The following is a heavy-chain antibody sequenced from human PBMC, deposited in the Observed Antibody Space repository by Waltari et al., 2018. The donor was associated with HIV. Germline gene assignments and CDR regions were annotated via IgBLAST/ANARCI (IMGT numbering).Heavy chain of an antibody. CDR1: GESFNDYS. CDR2: INHSGST. V-gene: IGHV4-34*02. CDR3: ARLVEGQWPTGENYFDS. D-gene: IGHD6-19*01. J-gene: IGHJ4*02. Sequence: QVQLQQWGAGLLKPSETLSLTCAVYGESFNDYSWSWIRQAPETGLEWIAEINHSGSTKYNPSLKSRVAISVDTSKKQFSLKMTSLSAADTAVYYCARLVEGQWPTGENYFDSWGQGTLVVVSS.